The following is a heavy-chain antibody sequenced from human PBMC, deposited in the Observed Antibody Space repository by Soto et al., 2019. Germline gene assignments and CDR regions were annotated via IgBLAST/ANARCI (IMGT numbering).Heavy chain of an antibody. J-gene: IGHJ4*02. CDR2: IVPMLRTP. CDR3: ARGLGGSYFPFDY. V-gene: IGHV1-69*05. Sequence: QVQLVQSGAEVKKPGSSVKVSCKASGGSFSDYAINWVRQAPGPGLEWMGGIVPMLRTPSYARKFQGRVTLTPDXXTSTVPMELTSLTSDDTAVYYCARGLGGSYFPFDYWGQGTLVTVSS. CDR1: GGSFSDYA. D-gene: IGHD1-26*01.